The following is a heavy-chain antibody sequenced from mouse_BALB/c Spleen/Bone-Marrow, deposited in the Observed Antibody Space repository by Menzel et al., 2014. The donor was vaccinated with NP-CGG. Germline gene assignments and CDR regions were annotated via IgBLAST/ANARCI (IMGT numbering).Heavy chain of an antibody. CDR2: IDPYNGGT. CDR1: GYSFTDYN. CDR3: GLNSLLRPFAY. D-gene: IGHD1-2*01. J-gene: IGHJ3*01. Sequence: VQLQQPGPELVKPGASVKVSCKASGYSFTDYNMYWVKQSHGKSLEWIGYIDPYNGGTSYNQKFKGKATLTVDKSSSTAFMHLSGLTSEDSAVYYCGLNSLLRPFAYWGQGTLVTVSA. V-gene: IGHV1S135*01.